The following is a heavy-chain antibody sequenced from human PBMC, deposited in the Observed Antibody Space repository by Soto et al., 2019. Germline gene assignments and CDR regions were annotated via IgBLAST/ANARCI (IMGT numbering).Heavy chain of an antibody. CDR3: ARGGHCTNGVCYSNWFDP. J-gene: IGHJ5*02. CDR2: IYPGDSDT. V-gene: IGHV5-51*01. Sequence: GESLKISCQGSGYSFTSYWIGWVRQMPGKGLEWMGIIYPGDSDTRYSPSFQGQVTISADKSISTAYLQWSSLKASDTAMYYCARGGHCTNGVCYSNWFDPWGQGTLVTVSS. CDR1: GYSFTSYW. D-gene: IGHD2-8*01.